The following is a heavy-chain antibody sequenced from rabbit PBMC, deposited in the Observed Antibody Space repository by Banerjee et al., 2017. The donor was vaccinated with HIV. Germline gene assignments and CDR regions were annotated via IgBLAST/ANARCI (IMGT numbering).Heavy chain of an antibody. CDR1: ELDFTSSG. D-gene: IGHD6-1*01. J-gene: IGHJ4*01. Sequence: QEQLVESGGGLVQPGGSLKLSCKASELDFTSSGISWVRQAPGKGLEWIAYIYPDYGSTDYASWVNGRFTISLDNAQNTVFLQMTSLTAADTATYFCAKHTYGYVGYAYASFNLWGPGTL. CDR3: AKHTYGYVGYAYASFNL. CDR2: IYPDYGST. V-gene: IGHV1S47*01.